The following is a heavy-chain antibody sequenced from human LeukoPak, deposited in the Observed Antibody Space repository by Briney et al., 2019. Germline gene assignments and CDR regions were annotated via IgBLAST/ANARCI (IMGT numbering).Heavy chain of an antibody. D-gene: IGHD6-19*01. CDR1: GGTFSSYA. CDR2: IIPILGIA. V-gene: IGHV1-69*04. Sequence: SVKVSCKASGGTFSSYAISWVRQAPGQGLEWMGRIIPILGIANYAQKFQGRVTITADKSTSTAYMELSSLRSEDTAVYYCASGPPSLYSSGWYDNWGQGTLVTVSS. J-gene: IGHJ5*02. CDR3: ASGPPSLYSSGWYDN.